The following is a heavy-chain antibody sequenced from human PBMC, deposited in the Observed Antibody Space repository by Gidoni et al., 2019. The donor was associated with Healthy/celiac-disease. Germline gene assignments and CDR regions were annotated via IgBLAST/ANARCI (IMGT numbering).Heavy chain of an antibody. J-gene: IGHJ4*02. V-gene: IGHV3-48*03. D-gene: IGHD1-7*01. CDR1: GFTFSSYE. Sequence: EVQLVDSGGGLVHPGGSLRLSCAASGFTFSSYEMNWVRQAPGKGLEWVSYISSSGSTIYYADSVKGRFTISRDNAKNSLYLQMNSLRAEDTAVYYCARRNLLLGLYYFDYWGQGTLVTVSS. CDR3: ARRNLLLGLYYFDY. CDR2: ISSSGSTI.